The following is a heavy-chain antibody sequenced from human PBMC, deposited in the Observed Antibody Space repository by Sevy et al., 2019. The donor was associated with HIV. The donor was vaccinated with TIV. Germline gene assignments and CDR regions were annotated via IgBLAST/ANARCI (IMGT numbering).Heavy chain of an antibody. Sequence: GGSLRLSCSASGFTFSSYAMHWVRQAPGKGLEYVSAISSNGGSTYYADSVKGRFTISSDNSKNTLYLQMTSLRAEDTAVYYCVKLWWCGSDSSSYYFDYWGQGTLVTVSS. V-gene: IGHV3-64D*06. CDR2: ISSNGGST. J-gene: IGHJ4*02. CDR3: VKLWWCGSDSSSYYFDY. CDR1: GFTFSSYA. D-gene: IGHD2-21*01.